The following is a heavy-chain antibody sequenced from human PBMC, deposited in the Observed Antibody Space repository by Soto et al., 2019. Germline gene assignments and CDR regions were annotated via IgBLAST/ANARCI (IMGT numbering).Heavy chain of an antibody. CDR1: GFTFSYYP. J-gene: IGHJ6*02. CDR3: ARVPGDMVAVLYSYPLDGREPRSAVDG. Sequence: QMNLMESGGGVVQPGRSLRLSCAASGFTFSYYPMHWVRQAPGKGLEWVAVVSFDGSNKFYADSVKGRFTISKDNSNNMLYRQMNSLREEDTAVYYCARVPGDMVAVLYSYPLDGREPRSAVDGWGQGTTVTVSS. V-gene: IGHV3-30-3*01. CDR2: VSFDGSNK. D-gene: IGHD5-12*01.